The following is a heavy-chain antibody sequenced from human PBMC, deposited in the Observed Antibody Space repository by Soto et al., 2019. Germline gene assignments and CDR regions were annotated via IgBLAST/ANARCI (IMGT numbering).Heavy chain of an antibody. CDR3: ATNYAYYYYYGMDV. CDR1: GGSISSSSYS. D-gene: IGHD4-4*01. CDR2: IYYSGST. J-gene: IGHJ6*02. V-gene: IGHV4-39*01. Sequence: PSETLSLTCTVSGGSISSSSYSWGWIRQPPGKELEWIGSIYYSGSTYYNPSLKSRVTISVDTSKNQFSLKLSSVTAADTAVYYCATNYAYYYYYGMDVWGQGTTVTVSS.